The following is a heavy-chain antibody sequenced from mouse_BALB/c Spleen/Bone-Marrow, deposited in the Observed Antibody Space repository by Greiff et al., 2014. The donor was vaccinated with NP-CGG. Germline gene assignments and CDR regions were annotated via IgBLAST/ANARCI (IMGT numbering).Heavy chain of an antibody. CDR3: ARVDYDAFAY. J-gene: IGHJ3*01. CDR2: INPSTGYT. V-gene: IGHV1-7*01. Sequence: VQLQQSGAELAKPGASVKMSCKASGYTFTSYWMHWIKQRPGQGLEWIGYINPSTGYTEYNQTFKGKATLTAVKSSTTAYMQLSSLTSEDSAVYYCARVDYDAFAYWGQGTLVTVSA. D-gene: IGHD2-4*01. CDR1: GYTFTSYW.